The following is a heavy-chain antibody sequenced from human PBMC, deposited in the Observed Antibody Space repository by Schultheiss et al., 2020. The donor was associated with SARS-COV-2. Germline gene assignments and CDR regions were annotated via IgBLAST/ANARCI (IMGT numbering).Heavy chain of an antibody. CDR2: INPNSGGT. D-gene: IGHD6-19*01. CDR3: ARDPLYSSGWAPWYYYGMDV. Sequence: ASVKVSCKASGYTFTGYYMHWVRQAPGQGLEWMGWINPNSGGTNYAQKFQGRVTMTRDTSISTAYMELSRLRSDDTAVYYCARDPLYSSGWAPWYYYGMDVWGQGTTVTGSS. CDR1: GYTFTGYY. J-gene: IGHJ6*02. V-gene: IGHV1-2*02.